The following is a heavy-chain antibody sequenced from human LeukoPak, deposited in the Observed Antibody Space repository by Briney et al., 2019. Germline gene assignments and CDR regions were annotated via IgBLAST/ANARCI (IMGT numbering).Heavy chain of an antibody. Sequence: ASVKVSCKASGCTFTSHYMHWVRQAPGQGLEWMGMINPSGGSTTYAQKFQGRVTMTRDTSTSTVYMELSCLRSEDTAVYYCARDPYSRGRANYFDYWGQGTLVTVSS. D-gene: IGHD3-16*01. J-gene: IGHJ4*02. V-gene: IGHV1-46*01. CDR1: GCTFTSHY. CDR3: ARDPYSRGRANYFDY. CDR2: INPSGGST.